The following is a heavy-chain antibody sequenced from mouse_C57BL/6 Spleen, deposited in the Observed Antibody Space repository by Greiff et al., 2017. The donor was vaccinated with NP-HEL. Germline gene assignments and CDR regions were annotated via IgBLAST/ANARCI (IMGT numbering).Heavy chain of an antibody. CDR1: GFSLTSYG. D-gene: IGHD2-4*01. J-gene: IGHJ4*01. CDR3: AKHNDYDAGGYYAMDY. Sequence: VKLVESGPGLVAPSQSLSITCPVSGFSLTSYGVDWVRQPPGKGLEWLGVIWGGGSTNYNSALMSRLSISKDNSKSQVFLKMNSLQTDDTAMYYCAKHNDYDAGGYYAMDYWGQGTSVTVSS. CDR2: IWGGGST. V-gene: IGHV2-9*01.